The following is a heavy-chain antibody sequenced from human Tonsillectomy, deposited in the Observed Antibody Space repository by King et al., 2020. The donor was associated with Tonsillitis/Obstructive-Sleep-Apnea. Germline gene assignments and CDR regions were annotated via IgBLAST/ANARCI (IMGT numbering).Heavy chain of an antibody. CDR3: ARVRPPPFGGATRDRGYYFDV. D-gene: IGHD1-26*01. V-gene: IGHV1-46*01. J-gene: IGHJ4*02. CDR2: INPSGGST. CDR1: GYTFTSYY. Sequence: QLVQSGAEVKKPGASVKVSCKASGYTFTSYYMHWVRQAPGQGLEWMGIINPSGGSTSYAQKFQGRVTMTRDTSTSTVYRELSSLRSEDTAVYYCARVRPPPFGGATRDRGYYFDVWAKGTLFTVS.